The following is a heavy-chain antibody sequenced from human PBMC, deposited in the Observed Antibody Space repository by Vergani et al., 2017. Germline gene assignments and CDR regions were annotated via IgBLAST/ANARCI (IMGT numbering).Heavy chain of an antibody. CDR3: AKDGGSLWGSYRYFYYFDY. J-gene: IGHJ4*02. Sequence: EVQLLESGGGLVQPGGSLRLSCAASGFTFSSYAMSWVRQAPGKGLEWVSTISGSGSSTYYADSVKGRFTISRDNFKNTLYLQMNSLRAEDTALYYCAKDGGSLWGSYRYFYYFDYWGQGTLVTVSS. CDR2: ISGSGSST. D-gene: IGHD3-16*02. CDR1: GFTFSSYA. V-gene: IGHV3-23*01.